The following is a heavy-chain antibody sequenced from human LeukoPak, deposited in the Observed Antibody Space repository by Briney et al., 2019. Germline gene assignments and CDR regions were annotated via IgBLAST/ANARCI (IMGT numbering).Heavy chain of an antibody. V-gene: IGHV1-18*01. CDR2: ISAYSGNT. Sequence: GASVKVSCKASRYTFISYGISWVRQAPGQGLEWMGWISAYSGNTNYAQKVQGRVTMTTDTSTSTAYMELRSLTSDDTAVYYCARVGSGNSRNSDAFDIWGQGTMVTVSS. CDR3: ARVGSGNSRNSDAFDI. D-gene: IGHD4-23*01. CDR1: RYTFISYG. J-gene: IGHJ3*02.